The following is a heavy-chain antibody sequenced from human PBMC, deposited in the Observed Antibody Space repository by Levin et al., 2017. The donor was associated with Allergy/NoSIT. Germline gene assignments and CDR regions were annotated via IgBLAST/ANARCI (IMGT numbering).Heavy chain of an antibody. D-gene: IGHD3-22*01. Sequence: SETLSLTCTVSGGSISSSSYYWGWIRQPPGKGLEWIGSIYYSGSTYYNPSLKSRVTISVDTSKNQFSLKLSSVTAADTAVYYCARHGDYYDSSGYYSPYYYYYGMDVWGQGTTVTVSS. CDR1: GGSISSSSYY. CDR2: IYYSGST. J-gene: IGHJ6*02. V-gene: IGHV4-39*01. CDR3: ARHGDYYDSSGYYSPYYYYYGMDV.